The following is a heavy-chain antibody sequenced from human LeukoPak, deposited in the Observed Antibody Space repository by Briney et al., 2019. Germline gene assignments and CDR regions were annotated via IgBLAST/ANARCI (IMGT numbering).Heavy chain of an antibody. CDR2: IHPSDSDT. Sequence: GESLKISCKGSGYKFTNNWIGWVRQLPGKGLEWMGIIHPSDSDTRYSPSFQGQVTISADKSISTAYLQWSSLKASDTAMYYCARPSYSSSWLPFDYWGQGTLVTVSS. V-gene: IGHV5-51*01. CDR1: GYKFTNNW. CDR3: ARPSYSSSWLPFDY. J-gene: IGHJ4*02. D-gene: IGHD6-13*01.